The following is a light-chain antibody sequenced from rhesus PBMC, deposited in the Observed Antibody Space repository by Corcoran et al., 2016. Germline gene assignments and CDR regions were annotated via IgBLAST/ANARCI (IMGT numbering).Light chain of an antibody. Sequence: EIVMTQSPATLSLSPGERATLSCRASQSVSSSLGWYQQKPGQAPKLLISGASNRATGIPDRLSGSGSGTEFTLTISSLEPEDVGVYDCQQDNNWPLTFGGGTKVELK. CDR1: QSVSSS. J-gene: IGKJ4*01. V-gene: IGKV3-42*01. CDR3: QQDNNWPLT. CDR2: GAS.